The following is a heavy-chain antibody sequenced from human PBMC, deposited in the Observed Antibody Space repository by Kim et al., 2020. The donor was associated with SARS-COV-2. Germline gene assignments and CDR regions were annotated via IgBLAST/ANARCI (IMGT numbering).Heavy chain of an antibody. D-gene: IGHD4-17*01. CDR2: GST. V-gene: IGHV1-46*01. CDR3: ARYGDRFDY. Sequence: GSTSYAQKFQGRVTMTRDTSTSTVYMELSSLRSEDTAVYYCARYGDRFDYWGQGTLVTVSS. J-gene: IGHJ4*02.